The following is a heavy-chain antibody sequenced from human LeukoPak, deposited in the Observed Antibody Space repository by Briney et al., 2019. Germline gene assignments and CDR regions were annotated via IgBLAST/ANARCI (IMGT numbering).Heavy chain of an antibody. CDR1: GFSFSGHW. D-gene: IGHD6-6*01. CDR3: ARGPNSNWSGLDF. Sequence: GGSLRLSCTASGFSFSGHWMHWARQLPGKGRVWVSRISPTGSTTSYADSVKGRFTVSRDNAKNTLHLQVNNLRAEDTAVYYCARGPNSNWSGLDFWGQGTLLTVSS. CDR2: ISPTGSTT. J-gene: IGHJ4*02. V-gene: IGHV3-74*01.